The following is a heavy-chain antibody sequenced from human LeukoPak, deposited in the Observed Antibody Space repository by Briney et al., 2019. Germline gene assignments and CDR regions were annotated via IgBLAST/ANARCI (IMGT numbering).Heavy chain of an antibody. Sequence: PSETLSLTCSVSGGSISSSNYYWSWIRQPAGKGLEWIGRIYTSESTNYNPSLKSRVTISVDTSRNQFSLKLSSVTAADTAVYYCARSAAAPFDYWGQGTLVTVSS. CDR3: ARSAAAPFDY. D-gene: IGHD2-2*01. CDR1: GGSISSSNYY. CDR2: IYTSEST. J-gene: IGHJ4*02. V-gene: IGHV4-61*02.